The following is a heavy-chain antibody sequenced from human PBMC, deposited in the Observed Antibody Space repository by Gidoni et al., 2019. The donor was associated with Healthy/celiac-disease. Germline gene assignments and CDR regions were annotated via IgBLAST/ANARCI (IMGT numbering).Heavy chain of an antibody. CDR3: AETYSGYDPNWFDP. CDR2: IIPILGIA. V-gene: IGHV1-69*09. J-gene: IGHJ5*02. Sequence: QVQLVQSGAEVKQPGSSVKVSCKASGGTFSSYAISWVRQAPGQGLEWMGRIIPILGIANYAQKFQGRVTITADKSTSTAYMELSSLRSEDTAVYYCAETYSGYDPNWFDPWGQGTLVTVSS. D-gene: IGHD5-12*01. CDR1: GGTFSSYA.